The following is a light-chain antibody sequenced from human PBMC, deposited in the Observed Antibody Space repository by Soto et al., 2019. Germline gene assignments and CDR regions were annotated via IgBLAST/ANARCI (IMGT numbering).Light chain of an antibody. V-gene: IGKV4-1*01. CDR1: QSVLSSSNNKNY. CDR2: GAS. Sequence: SLMTPSPDSLFLSLDARATINCKSSQSVLSSSNNKNYLAWYQQKPGQPPKLLIYGASTRESGVPDRFSGSGSGTDFTFTISSLQAEDVAVYYCQQYDTPPHTFGQGTKVDIK. J-gene: IGKJ2*01. CDR3: QQYDTPPHT.